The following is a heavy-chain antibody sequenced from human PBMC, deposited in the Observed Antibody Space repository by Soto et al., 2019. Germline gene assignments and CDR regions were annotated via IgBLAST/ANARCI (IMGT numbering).Heavy chain of an antibody. CDR1: GFTFGDYA. D-gene: IGHD6-19*01. CDR3: TSRSGWKYYFDY. J-gene: IGHJ4*02. Sequence: PGGSLRLSCTASGFTFGDYAMSWFRQAPGKGLEWVGFIRSKACGGTTEYAASVKGRFTISRDDSKSIAYLQMNSLKTEDTAVYYCTSRSGWKYYFDYWGQGTLVTVSS. CDR2: IRSKACGGTT. V-gene: IGHV3-49*03.